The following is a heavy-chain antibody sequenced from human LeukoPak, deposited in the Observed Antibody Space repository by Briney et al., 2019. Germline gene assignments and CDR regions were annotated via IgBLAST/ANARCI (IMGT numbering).Heavy chain of an antibody. CDR2: ISYSGRT. V-gene: IGHV4-39*07. Sequence: SETLSLTCSVSGGSISSSSYYWAWIRQPPGKGLEWIGSISYSGRTSYNPSLKSRVTISVDSSKNQFSLKLSSVTAADTAVYYCARVPIGYFDYWGQGTLVTVSS. CDR3: ARVPIGYFDY. J-gene: IGHJ4*02. CDR1: GGSISSSSYY.